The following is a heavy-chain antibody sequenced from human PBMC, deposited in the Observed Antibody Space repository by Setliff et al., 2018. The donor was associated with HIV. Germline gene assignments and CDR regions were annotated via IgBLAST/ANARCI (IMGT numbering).Heavy chain of an antibody. V-gene: IGHV1-69*05. CDR1: GGTFSSYA. J-gene: IGHJ6*03. CDR3: AREAYYYGSGSYYPPIYYYYYMDV. CDR2: IIPNFGTA. D-gene: IGHD3-10*01. Sequence: EASVKVSCKASGGTFSSYAISWVRQAPGQGLEWMGGIIPNFGTANYAQKFQGRVTITTDESTSTAYMELSSLRSEDTAVYYCAREAYYYGSGSYYPPIYYYYYMDVWGKGTTVTVSS.